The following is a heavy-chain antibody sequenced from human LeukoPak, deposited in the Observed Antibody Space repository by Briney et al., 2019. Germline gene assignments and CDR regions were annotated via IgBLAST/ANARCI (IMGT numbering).Heavy chain of an antibody. D-gene: IGHD2-21*02. Sequence: GGSLRLSCAASGFTFSSYAVHWVRQAPGKGLEWVAVISYDGSNKYYADSVKGRFTISRDNSKNTLYLQMNSLRAEDTAVYYCARGPSPYCGGDCYVHYWGQGTLVTVSS. CDR1: GFTFSSYA. J-gene: IGHJ4*02. CDR2: ISYDGSNK. V-gene: IGHV3-30-3*01. CDR3: ARGPSPYCGGDCYVHY.